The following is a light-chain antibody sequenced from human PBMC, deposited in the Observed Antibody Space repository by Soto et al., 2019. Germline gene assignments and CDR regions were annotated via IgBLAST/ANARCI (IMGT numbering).Light chain of an antibody. Sequence: QSVLTQPASVSGSPGQSITITCTVTSSDVGSYNLVSWYQQHPGKAPKLMIYEGSKRPSGVSNRFSGSKSGNTASLTISGLQAEDEADYYCCSYAGNSLYVFGTGTRSPS. V-gene: IGLV2-23*01. CDR1: SSDVGSYNL. J-gene: IGLJ1*01. CDR3: CSYAGNSLYV. CDR2: EGS.